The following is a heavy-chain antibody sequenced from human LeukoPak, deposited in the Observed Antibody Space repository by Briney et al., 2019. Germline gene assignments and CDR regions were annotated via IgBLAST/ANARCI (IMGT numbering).Heavy chain of an antibody. Sequence: GGSLRLSCAASGFTFSSYWMHWVRQAPGKGLVWVSRINSDGSSTSYADSVKGRFTISRDNAKNTLCLQMNSLRAEDTAVYYCTRAITVGGITIPFDLWGRGTQVTVSS. CDR3: TRAITVGGITIPFDL. D-gene: IGHD3-3*01. CDR2: INSDGSST. V-gene: IGHV3-74*01. J-gene: IGHJ2*01. CDR1: GFTFSSYW.